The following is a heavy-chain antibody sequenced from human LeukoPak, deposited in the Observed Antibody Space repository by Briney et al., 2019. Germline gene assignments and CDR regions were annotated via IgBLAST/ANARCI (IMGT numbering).Heavy chain of an antibody. CDR3: ARDRSSGYYHYGMDV. V-gene: IGHV3-7*01. J-gene: IGHJ6*02. D-gene: IGHD3-22*01. CDR2: IKPDGSEK. Sequence: GGSLRLSCATSGFTFNNYWISWIRQAPGKGLEWVANIKPDGSEKNYVDSVKGRFTISRDNAKNSLYLQMNSLRVEDTAVYYCARDRSSGYYHYGMDVWGQGTTVTVSS. CDR1: GFTFNNYW.